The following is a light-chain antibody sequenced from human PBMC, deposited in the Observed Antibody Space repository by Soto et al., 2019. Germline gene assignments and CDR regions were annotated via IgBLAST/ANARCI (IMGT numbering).Light chain of an antibody. CDR1: QDISNY. V-gene: IGKV1-33*01. CDR3: KQYENLPT. CDR2: DVS. J-gene: IGKJ5*01. Sequence: IQLSHSPAYLSDSVGSTVNRTLQASQDISNYLNWYQHKPGIAPKLLIYDVSNLETGVPSRFSGSGSGTDFTFTISRLQPEDIATYYCKQYENLPTFGQGTRLEIK.